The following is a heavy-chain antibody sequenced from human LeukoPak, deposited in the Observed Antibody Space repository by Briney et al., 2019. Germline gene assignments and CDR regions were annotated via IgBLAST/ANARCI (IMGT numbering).Heavy chain of an antibody. V-gene: IGHV3-11*04. CDR2: ISSSGSTI. D-gene: IGHD2-15*01. CDR3: ARDRIARQYFDAFDI. CDR1: GFTFSNYW. J-gene: IGHJ3*02. Sequence: KPGGSLRLSCAASGFTFSNYWMHWVRQVPGKGLEWVSYISSSGSTIYYADSVKGRFTISRDNAKNSLYLQMNSLRAEDTAVYYCARDRIARQYFDAFDIWGQGTMVTVSS.